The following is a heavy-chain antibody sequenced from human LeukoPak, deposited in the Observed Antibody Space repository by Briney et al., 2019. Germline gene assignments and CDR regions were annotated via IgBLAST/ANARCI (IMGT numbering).Heavy chain of an antibody. CDR2: IGSNGDRT. Sequence: GGSLRLSCAASGLTFRSYAMSWVRQASGKGLEWVSIIGSNGDRTFYADSVKGRFTISRDNSKNTLYLQMNSLRGEDTAVYYCVKDLARYYDTSGYEYFDYWGQGTLVSVSS. V-gene: IGHV3-23*01. CDR3: VKDLARYYDTSGYEYFDY. D-gene: IGHD3-22*01. J-gene: IGHJ4*02. CDR1: GLTFRSYA.